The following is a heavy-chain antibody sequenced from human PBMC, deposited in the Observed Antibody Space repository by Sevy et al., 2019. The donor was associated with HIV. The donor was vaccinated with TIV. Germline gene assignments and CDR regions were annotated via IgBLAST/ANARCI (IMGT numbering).Heavy chain of an antibody. V-gene: IGHV3-30*02. J-gene: IGHJ4*02. CDR2: IWYDGSDT. Sequence: GGSLKISCAASGFTFSSYGMHWVRQAPGKGLEWVAFIWYDGSDTYYADSVKGRFNISRDNSKNTLYLQMNSLRTEDTAIYYCASDILTGSDFWGQGTLVTVSS. CDR3: ASDILTGSDF. D-gene: IGHD3-9*01. CDR1: GFTFSSYG.